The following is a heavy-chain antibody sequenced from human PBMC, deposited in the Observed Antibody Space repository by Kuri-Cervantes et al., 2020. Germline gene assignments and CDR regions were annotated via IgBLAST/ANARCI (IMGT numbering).Heavy chain of an antibody. V-gene: IGHV3-30-3*01. CDR3: ARGIRRFYGMDV. Sequence: GESLKISCAASGFTFSSYAMHWVRQAPGKGLEWVAVISYDGSNKYYADSVKGRFTISRDNSKNTLYLQMNSLGAEDTAVYYCARGIRRFYGMDVWGQGTTVTVSS. D-gene: IGHD1-14*01. J-gene: IGHJ6*02. CDR2: ISYDGSNK. CDR1: GFTFSSYA.